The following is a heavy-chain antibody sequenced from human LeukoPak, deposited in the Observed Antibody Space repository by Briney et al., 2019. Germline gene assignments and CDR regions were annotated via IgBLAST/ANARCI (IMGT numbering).Heavy chain of an antibody. CDR3: AKDGVTPYYFDY. CDR2: ISYDGSNK. V-gene: IGHV3-30*18. J-gene: IGHJ4*02. Sequence: GGSLRLSCAASGFTFSSYGMHGVRQAPGKGLEWVAVISYDGSNKYYADSVKGRFTISRDNSKNTLYLQMNSLRAEDTAVYYCAKDGVTPYYFDYWGQGTLVTVSS. D-gene: IGHD5-18*01. CDR1: GFTFSSYG.